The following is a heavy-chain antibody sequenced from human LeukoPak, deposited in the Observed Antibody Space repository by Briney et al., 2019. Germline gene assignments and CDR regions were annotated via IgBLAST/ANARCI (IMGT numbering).Heavy chain of an antibody. V-gene: IGHV4-38-2*02. CDR1: GYSISSGYY. D-gene: IGHD6-19*01. Sequence: SETLSLTCTVSGYSISSGYYWGWIRQPPGKGLECIGSVYHSGSTYYNPSLKSRVTISLDTPKNQFSLRLTSVTAADTAMYYCVKSGGYGLIDYWGQGTLVTVSS. CDR2: VYHSGST. J-gene: IGHJ4*02. CDR3: VKSGGYGLIDY.